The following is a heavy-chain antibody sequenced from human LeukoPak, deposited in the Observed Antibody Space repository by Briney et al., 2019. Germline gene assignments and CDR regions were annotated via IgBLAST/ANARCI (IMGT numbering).Heavy chain of an antibody. CDR3: AKDLWFGELRHYYDY. J-gene: IGHJ4*02. CDR2: IRYDGSNK. D-gene: IGHD3-10*01. V-gene: IGHV3-30*02. Sequence: GGSLRLSCAASGFTFSSCGMHWVRQAPGKGLEWVAFIRYDGSNKYYADSVKGRFTISRDNSKNTLYLQMNSLRAEDTAVYYCAKDLWFGELRHYYDYWGQGTLVTVSS. CDR1: GFTFSSCG.